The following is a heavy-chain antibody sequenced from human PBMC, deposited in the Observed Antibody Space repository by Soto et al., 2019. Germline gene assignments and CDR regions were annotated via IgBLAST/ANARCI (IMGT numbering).Heavy chain of an antibody. CDR1: GFTFSSYP. CDR2: ISYDATTK. J-gene: IGHJ4*02. D-gene: IGHD1-26*01. V-gene: IGHV3-30-3*01. CDR3: ARDPLVGAPDYFDY. Sequence: QVQLVESGGGVVQPGRSLRLSCAASGFTFSSYPLHWVRQAPGKGLEWVAVISYDATTKYHADSVKGRFTISRDTSKNTLYLQMNSLRDEDTAVYYCARDPLVGAPDYFDYWGQGTLVTVS.